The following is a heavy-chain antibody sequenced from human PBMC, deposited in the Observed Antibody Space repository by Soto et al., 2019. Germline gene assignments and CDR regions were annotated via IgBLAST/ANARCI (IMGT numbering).Heavy chain of an antibody. D-gene: IGHD6-19*01. V-gene: IGHV3-30*18. J-gene: IGHJ4*02. CDR1: GFTFSNNG. CDR3: AKDGSSGWYSYFDY. CDR2: ISYDGSNK. Sequence: QVQLVESGGGVVQPGRSLRLSCAASGFTFSNNGMHWVRQAPGKGLEWVAVISYDGSNKYYADSVKGRFTISRDNSKNTLYLQMNSLRAEDTAVYYCAKDGSSGWYSYFDYWGQGTLVTVSS.